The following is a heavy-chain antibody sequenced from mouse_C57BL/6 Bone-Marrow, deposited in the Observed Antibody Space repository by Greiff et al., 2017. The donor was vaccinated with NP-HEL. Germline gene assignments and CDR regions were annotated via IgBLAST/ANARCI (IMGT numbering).Heavy chain of an antibody. CDR3: GRRRHPYYYAMDY. CDR1: GFSLTSYA. Sequence: QVQLKESGPGLVAPSQSLSIPCTVSGFSLTSYAISWVRQPPGKGLEWLGLIWTGGGTNYNSALKSRLSISKDNSKSQVFLKMNSLQTDDTARYYCGRRRHPYYYAMDYWGQGTSVTVSA. J-gene: IGHJ4*01. V-gene: IGHV2-9-1*01. CDR2: IWTGGGT. D-gene: IGHD2-12*01.